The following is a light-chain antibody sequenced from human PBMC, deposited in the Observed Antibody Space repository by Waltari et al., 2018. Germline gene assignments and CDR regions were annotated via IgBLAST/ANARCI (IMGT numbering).Light chain of an antibody. CDR1: ETILFNSNNKNY. V-gene: IGKV4-1*01. CDR3: QQYYTVSRT. J-gene: IGKJ1*01. CDR2: WAS. Sequence: DIVMTQSPDSLAVPLCARATINCKSSETILFNSNNKNYLAWYQQKAGQPPKLLVYWASTRESGVPDRFSGSGSGTDFTLTISSLQAEDVAVYYCQQYYTVSRTFGQGTRVEIK.